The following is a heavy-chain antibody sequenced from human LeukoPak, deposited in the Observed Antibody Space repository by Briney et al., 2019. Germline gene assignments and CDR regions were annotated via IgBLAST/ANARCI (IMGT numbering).Heavy chain of an antibody. CDR3: ARVVAAAGTPSYFDY. V-gene: IGHV3-53*01. Sequence: GGSLRLSCAASGFTVSSNYMSWVRQAPGKGLEWVSVIYSGGSTYYADSVKGRFTISRDNSKNTLYLQMNSLRAEDTAVYYCARVVAAAGTPSYFDYWGQGTLVTVSS. CDR1: GFTVSSNY. J-gene: IGHJ4*02. CDR2: IYSGGST. D-gene: IGHD6-13*01.